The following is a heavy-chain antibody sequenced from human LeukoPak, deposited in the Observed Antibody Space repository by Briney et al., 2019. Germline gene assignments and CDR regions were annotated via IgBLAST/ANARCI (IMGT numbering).Heavy chain of an antibody. J-gene: IGHJ5*02. CDR2: ISSSSSYI. D-gene: IGHD6-6*01. Sequence: GGSLRLSCAASGFTFSDYYMSWIRQAPGKGLEWVSSISSSSSYIYYADSVKGRFTISRDNAKNSLYLQMNSLRAEDTAVYYCARDGRYSSSSGWFDPWGQGTLVTVSS. CDR3: ARDGRYSSSSGWFDP. V-gene: IGHV3-11*06. CDR1: GFTFSDYY.